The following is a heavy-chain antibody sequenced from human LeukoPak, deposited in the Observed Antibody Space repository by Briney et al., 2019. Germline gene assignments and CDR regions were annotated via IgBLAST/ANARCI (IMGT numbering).Heavy chain of an antibody. Sequence: SETLSLTCTVSGGSISSYYWSWIRQPPGKGLEWIGYIYYSGSTNYNPSLKSRVTISVDTSKNQFSLKLSSVTAADTAVYYCARGGYEYYFDYWGQGTLVTVSS. V-gene: IGHV4-59*01. CDR1: GGSISSYY. D-gene: IGHD5-12*01. CDR3: ARGGYEYYFDY. CDR2: IYYSGST. J-gene: IGHJ4*02.